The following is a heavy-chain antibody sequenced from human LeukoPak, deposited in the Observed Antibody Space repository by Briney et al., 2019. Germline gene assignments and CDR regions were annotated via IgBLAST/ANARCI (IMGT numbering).Heavy chain of an antibody. Sequence: ASVKVSCKASGCTFSSYAISWVRQAPGQGLEWMGGIIPIFGTANYAQKFQGRVTITADESTSTAYMELSSLRSEDTAVYYCAREYLSPPASGSYFPFDYWGQGTLVTVSS. CDR3: AREYLSPPASGSYFPFDY. CDR2: IIPIFGTA. J-gene: IGHJ4*02. CDR1: GCTFSSYA. D-gene: IGHD1-26*01. V-gene: IGHV1-69*01.